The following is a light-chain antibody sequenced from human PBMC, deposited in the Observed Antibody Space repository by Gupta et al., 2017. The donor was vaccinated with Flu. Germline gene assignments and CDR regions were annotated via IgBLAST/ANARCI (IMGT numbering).Light chain of an antibody. Sequence: QSVLTQPPSVSGAPGQRVTISCTGSSSNIGAGYVVHWYQQLPRTAPKILIYDYNNRPSGIPDRFSGFRAGTSASLAITGLQADDEADYYCQSYDRSLGGWVFGGGTKLTVL. J-gene: IGLJ3*02. CDR1: SSNIGAGYV. CDR2: DYN. V-gene: IGLV1-40*01. CDR3: QSYDRSLGGWV.